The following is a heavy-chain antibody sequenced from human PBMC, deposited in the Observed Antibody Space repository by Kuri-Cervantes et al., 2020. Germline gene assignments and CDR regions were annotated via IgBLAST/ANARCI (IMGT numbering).Heavy chain of an antibody. CDR3: ARDFRAWYDILTGYYNVIGY. V-gene: IGHV3-30*01. CDR2: ISYDGSNK. J-gene: IGHJ4*02. CDR1: GFDFSANP. D-gene: IGHD3-9*01. Sequence: GGSLRLSCAASGFDFSANPMSWVRQAPGKGLEWVAVISYDGSNKYYADSVKGRFTISRGNSKNTLYLQMNSLRAEDTAVYYCARDFRAWYDILTGYYNVIGYWGQGTLVTVSS.